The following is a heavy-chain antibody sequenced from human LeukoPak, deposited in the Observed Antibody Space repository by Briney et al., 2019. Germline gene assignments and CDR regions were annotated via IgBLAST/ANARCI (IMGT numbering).Heavy chain of an antibody. J-gene: IGHJ4*02. V-gene: IGHV3-11*04. Sequence: GGSLRLSCAASGFTFSDYYMSWIRQAPGKGLEWGSYISSSGSTIYYADSVKGRFTISRDNAKNSLYLQMNSLRAEDTAVYYCARDRNGVLLWFGELLNYWGQGTLVTVSS. CDR1: GFTFSDYY. CDR2: ISSSGSTI. D-gene: IGHD3-10*01. CDR3: ARDRNGVLLWFGELLNY.